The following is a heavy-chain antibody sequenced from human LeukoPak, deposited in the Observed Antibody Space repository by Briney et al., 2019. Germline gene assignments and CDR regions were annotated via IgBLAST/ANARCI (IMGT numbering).Heavy chain of an antibody. CDR1: GDSVTSGGFY. Sequence: PSETLSLTCTVSGDSVTSGGFYWAWLRQPPGRGLEGIATVYYTGSTYYNPSLNSRVTISIDTSKNHFSLKLRSVVAPDTAVYYCARHSGSGSLSRPFDPWGQGTLVTVSS. V-gene: IGHV4-39*02. J-gene: IGHJ5*02. CDR2: VYYTGST. CDR3: ARHSGSGSLSRPFDP. D-gene: IGHD3-10*01.